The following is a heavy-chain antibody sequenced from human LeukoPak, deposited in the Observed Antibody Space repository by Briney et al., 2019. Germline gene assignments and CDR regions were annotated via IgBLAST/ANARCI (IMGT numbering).Heavy chain of an antibody. V-gene: IGHV3-23*01. CDR2: ITGNGRST. J-gene: IGHJ6*03. CDR3: ARDLWTSSSGYYYYMDV. Sequence: GGSLRLSCAASGFTFSHYAMSWVRQAPGKGLEWVSTITGNGRSTYYADSVRGRVTISRDNSRDTLHLQMNSLRAEDTAVYYCARDLWTSSSGYYYYMDVWGKGSTVTVSS. D-gene: IGHD3/OR15-3a*01. CDR1: GFTFSHYA.